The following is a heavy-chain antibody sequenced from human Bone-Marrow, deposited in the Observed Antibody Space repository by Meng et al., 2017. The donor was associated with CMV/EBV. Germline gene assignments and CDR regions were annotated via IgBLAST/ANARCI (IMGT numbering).Heavy chain of an antibody. Sequence: GESLKISCAASGFTFSSYAMSWVRQAPGKGLEWVSAISGSGGSTYYANSVKGRFTISRDNSKNTLYLQMNSLRAEDTAVYYCAKEFRFLYPAPQYYFDYWAQGTLVTVPS. CDR2: ISGSGGST. J-gene: IGHJ4*02. CDR3: AKEFRFLYPAPQYYFDY. CDR1: GFTFSSYA. V-gene: IGHV3-23*01. D-gene: IGHD3-3*01.